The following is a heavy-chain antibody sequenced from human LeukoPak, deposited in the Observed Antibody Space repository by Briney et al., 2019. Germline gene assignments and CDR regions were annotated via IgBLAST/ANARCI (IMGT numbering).Heavy chain of an antibody. V-gene: IGHV1-2*02. CDR1: GYTFTGYY. CDR3: ARTAVNDYYYYYMDV. CDR2: INPNSGGT. D-gene: IGHD4-11*01. Sequence: ASVKVSCKASGYTFTGYYMHWVRQAPGQGLEWMGWINPNSGGTNYAQKFQGRVTMTRDTSISTAYMELSRLRSDDTAVYYCARTAVNDYYYYYMDVWGKGTTVTVSS. J-gene: IGHJ6*03.